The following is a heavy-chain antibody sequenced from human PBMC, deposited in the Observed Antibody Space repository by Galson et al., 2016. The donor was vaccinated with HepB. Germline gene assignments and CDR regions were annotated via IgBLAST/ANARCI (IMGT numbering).Heavy chain of an antibody. Sequence: SVKVSCKASGYSLTTYATHWVRQAPGQRLEWMGWINPGNGNTEYSQRFKDRITITRDTSANTAYLELSSLRSEDTAVYFCARGNFGSGLGFRWLDPWGQGSLVTVSS. J-gene: IGHJ5*02. CDR2: INPGNGNT. CDR3: ARGNFGSGLGFRWLDP. CDR1: GYSLTTYA. V-gene: IGHV1-3*01. D-gene: IGHD3-10*01.